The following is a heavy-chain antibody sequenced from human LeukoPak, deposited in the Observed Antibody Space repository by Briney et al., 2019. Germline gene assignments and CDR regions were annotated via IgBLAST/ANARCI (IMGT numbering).Heavy chain of an antibody. CDR2: ISGSGGAT. CDR3: ARGEYTYYVDY. V-gene: IGHV3-23*01. D-gene: IGHD1-1*01. J-gene: IGHJ4*02. Sequence: PGGSLRLSCAASGFTFSSYAMSWVRQAPGKGLEWVSAISGSGGATYYADSVKGRFTISRDNAKNTLYLQMNSPRAEDTAVYYCARGEYTYYVDYWGQGALVAVSS. CDR1: GFTFSSYA.